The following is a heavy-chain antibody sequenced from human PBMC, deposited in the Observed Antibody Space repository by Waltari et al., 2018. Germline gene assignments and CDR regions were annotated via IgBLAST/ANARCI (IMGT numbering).Heavy chain of an antibody. CDR3: ARKDYGDYSDGDY. J-gene: IGHJ4*02. V-gene: IGHV4-39*07. D-gene: IGHD4-17*01. Sequence: QLQLQESGPGLVKPSETLSLTCTVSGGSISSSSYYWGWIRQPPGKGLEWIGSIYYSGSTYYNPSLKSRVTISVDTSKNQFSLKLSSVTAADTAVYYCARKDYGDYSDGDYWGQGTLVTVSS. CDR1: GGSISSSSYY. CDR2: IYYSGST.